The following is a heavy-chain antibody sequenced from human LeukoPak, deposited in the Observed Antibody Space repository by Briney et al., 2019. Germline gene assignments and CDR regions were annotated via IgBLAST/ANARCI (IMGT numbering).Heavy chain of an antibody. V-gene: IGHV1-2*02. D-gene: IGHD5-12*01. J-gene: IGHJ5*02. CDR2: INPNSGGT. Sequence: ASVKVSCKASGYTFTGYYMHWVRQAPGQGLEWMGWINPNSGGTNYAQKFQGRVTMTRDTSISTAYMELSRLRSDDTAVYYCARGQHIVATIGYWFDPWGQGTLVTVSS. CDR3: ARGQHIVATIGYWFDP. CDR1: GYTFTGYY.